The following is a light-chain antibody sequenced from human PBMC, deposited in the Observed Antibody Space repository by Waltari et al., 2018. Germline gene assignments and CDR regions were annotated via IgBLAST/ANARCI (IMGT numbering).Light chain of an antibody. CDR3: NSRDSNGNPFV. CDR1: SLRYHH. V-gene: IGLV3-19*01. J-gene: IGLJ1*01. CDR2: GKN. Sequence: SSELTQDPAVSVALGQTVRITCQGDSLRYHHANRYRQKPGQAPLLVMYGKNNRPSGIPDRFSGSYSGDTASLTITGAQAEDEADYYCNSRDSNGNPFVFGPATKVTVL.